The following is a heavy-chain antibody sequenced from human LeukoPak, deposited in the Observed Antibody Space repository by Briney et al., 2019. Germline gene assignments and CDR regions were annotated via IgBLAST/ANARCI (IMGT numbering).Heavy chain of an antibody. CDR3: ARGPRAAADDY. V-gene: IGHV1-3*01. CDR2: INAGNGNT. D-gene: IGHD6-13*01. CDR1: GYTFINYA. J-gene: IGHJ4*02. Sequence: ASVKVSCKASGYTFINYAINWGRQAPGQRPEWIGWINAGNGNTKYSQKFQGRVTITRDTSASTAYMELSSLRSEDTAVYYCARGPRAAADDYWGQGTLVTVSS.